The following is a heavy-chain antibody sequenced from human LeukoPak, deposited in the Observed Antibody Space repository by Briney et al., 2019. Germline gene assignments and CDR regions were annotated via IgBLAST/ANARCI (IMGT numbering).Heavy chain of an antibody. CDR3: AREGEIAAAGTFDY. J-gene: IGHJ4*02. D-gene: IGHD6-13*01. Sequence: SVKVSCKASGGTFSSYAISWVRQAPGQGLEWMGGTIPIFGTANYAQKFQGRVTITADESTSTAYMELSSLRSEDTAVYYCAREGEIAAAGTFDYWGQGTLVTVSS. V-gene: IGHV1-69*13. CDR1: GGTFSSYA. CDR2: TIPIFGTA.